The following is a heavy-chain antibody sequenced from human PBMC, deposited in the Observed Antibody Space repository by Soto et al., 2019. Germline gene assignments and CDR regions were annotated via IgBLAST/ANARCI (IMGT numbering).Heavy chain of an antibody. J-gene: IGHJ6*02. CDR1: GGSIVSYY. D-gene: IGHD2-21*02. Sequence: SETLSLTCTVSGGSIVSYYWSWILQAPGKGLEWIGYLYNSGSTVYNPSLKSRVTISVDTSKNQFSLKLNSVTAADTAVYYCARDLWGYCGTDCYPLDVWGQGTTVT. V-gene: IGHV4-59*01. CDR2: LYNSGST. CDR3: ARDLWGYCGTDCYPLDV.